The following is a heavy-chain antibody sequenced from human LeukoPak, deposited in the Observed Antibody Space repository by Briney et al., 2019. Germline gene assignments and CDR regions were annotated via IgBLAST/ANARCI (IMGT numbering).Heavy chain of an antibody. CDR1: GFTFSNYE. Sequence: GGSLRLSCAASGFTFSNYEMNWVRQAPGKGLEWVSNIGSSGSSIYYGDSVKGRFIISRDNAKNTLFLQMDRLRAEDTAVYYCAREGENSSSFLGFYMDVWGKGTTVTVSS. J-gene: IGHJ6*03. V-gene: IGHV3-48*03. CDR2: IGSSGSSI. CDR3: AREGENSSSFLGFYMDV. D-gene: IGHD6-6*01.